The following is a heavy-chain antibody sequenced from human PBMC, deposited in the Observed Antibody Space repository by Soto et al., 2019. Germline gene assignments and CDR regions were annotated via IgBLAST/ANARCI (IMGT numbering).Heavy chain of an antibody. CDR2: IYWDDNK. D-gene: IGHD6-19*01. CDR3: AHGLGYSNGWQYFHT. V-gene: IGHV2-5*02. CDR1: GFSLTTTAVG. Sequence: QITLKESGPTLVKPTQTLTLTCTFSGFSLTTTAVGVGWIRQPPGKALEWLALIYWDDNKHYSPSLKSRLTITQDTSNNQVVLIMTNMDPVDTATYYCAHGLGYSNGWQYFHTWGQGTLVTVSS. J-gene: IGHJ1*01.